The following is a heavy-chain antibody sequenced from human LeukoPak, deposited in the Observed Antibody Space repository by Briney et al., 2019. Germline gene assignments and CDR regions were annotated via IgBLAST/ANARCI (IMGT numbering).Heavy chain of an antibody. CDR3: AKDGSSSSWSRLFDY. D-gene: IGHD6-13*01. CDR2: ISGSGGST. CDR1: RFTFDYYY. J-gene: IGHJ4*02. Sequence: GGSLRLSCAASRFTFDYYYMTWIRQAPGKGLEWVSAISGSGGSTYYADSVKGRFTISRDNSKNTLYLQMNSLRAEDTAVYYCAKDGSSSSWSRLFDYWGQGTLVTVSS. V-gene: IGHV3-23*01.